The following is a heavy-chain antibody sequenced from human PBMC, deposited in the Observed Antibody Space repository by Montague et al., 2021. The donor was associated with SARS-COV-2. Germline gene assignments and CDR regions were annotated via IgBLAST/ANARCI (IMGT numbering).Heavy chain of an antibody. D-gene: IGHD4-17*01. V-gene: IGHV1-18*01. CDR1: AYTFSSYG. CDR3: ARVGGTTLIN. CDR2: ISAYNGNT. Sequence: SVKVSCKASAYTFSSYGFNWLRQAPGQGLEWMGWISAYNGNTDYAQKLRGRVTMTTDTSTSTAYMELRSLRSDDTAMYYCARVGGTTLINWGQGTLVTVSS. J-gene: IGHJ4*02.